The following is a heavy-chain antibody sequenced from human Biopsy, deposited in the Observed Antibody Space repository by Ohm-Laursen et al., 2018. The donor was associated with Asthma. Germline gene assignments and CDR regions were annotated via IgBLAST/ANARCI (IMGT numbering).Heavy chain of an antibody. CDR1: GFTFGDYW. V-gene: IGHV3-7*01. Sequence: SLRLSCAASGFTFGDYWMSWVRQVPGKGLEWVANIKHDGSEKNHVDSLKGRFTISRDNAKNSLYLQMNSLRAEDTAVYYCVRTFHFWSPYHAEHYQLWGQGTLVTVSS. CDR3: VRTFHFWSPYHAEHYQL. D-gene: IGHD3-3*01. CDR2: IKHDGSEK. J-gene: IGHJ1*01.